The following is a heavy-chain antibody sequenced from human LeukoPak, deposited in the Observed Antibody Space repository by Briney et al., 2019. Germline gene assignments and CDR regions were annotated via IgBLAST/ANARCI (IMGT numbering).Heavy chain of an antibody. CDR1: GLTFSSYA. CDR2: ISGSGGST. Sequence: GGSLRLSCAASGLTFSSYAKSRVRQAPGKGLEWVSAISGSGGSTYYADSVKGRFTISRDNSKNTLYLQMNSLRAEDTAVYYCAKKRWLTAYYFDYWGQGTLVTVSS. V-gene: IGHV3-23*01. CDR3: AKKRWLTAYYFDY. D-gene: IGHD4/OR15-4a*01. J-gene: IGHJ4*02.